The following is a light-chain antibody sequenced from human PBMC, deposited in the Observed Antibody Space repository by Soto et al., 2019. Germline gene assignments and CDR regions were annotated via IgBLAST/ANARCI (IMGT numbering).Light chain of an antibody. V-gene: IGKV3-20*01. CDR2: GAS. CDR1: QSVSSSY. J-gene: IGKJ5*01. Sequence: DSVLTQSPGTLSLSPGERATLSCRASQSVSSSYLAWYQQKPGQAPRLLIYGASSRATGIPDRFSGSGSGTDFTLTISRLEPEDFAVYYCQQYGSSPPITFGQGTRLENK. CDR3: QQYGSSPPIT.